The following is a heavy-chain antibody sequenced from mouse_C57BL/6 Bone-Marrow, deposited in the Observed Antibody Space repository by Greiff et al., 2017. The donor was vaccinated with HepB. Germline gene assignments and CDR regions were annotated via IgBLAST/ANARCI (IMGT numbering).Heavy chain of an antibody. CDR1: GYTFTNYW. Sequence: VKLQESGAELVRPGTSVKMSCKASGYTFTNYWIGWAKQRPGHGLEWIGDIYPGGGYTNYNEKFKGKATLTADKSSSTAYMQFSSLTSEDSAIYYCARYSDGYPFAYWGQGTLVTVSA. CDR2: IYPGGGYT. V-gene: IGHV1-63*01. J-gene: IGHJ3*01. D-gene: IGHD2-3*01. CDR3: ARYSDGYPFAY.